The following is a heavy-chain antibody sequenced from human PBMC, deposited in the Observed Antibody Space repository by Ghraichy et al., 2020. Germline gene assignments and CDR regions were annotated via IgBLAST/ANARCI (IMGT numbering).Heavy chain of an antibody. J-gene: IGHJ4*02. D-gene: IGHD3-3*01. V-gene: IGHV4-31*03. CDR1: GGSISSGGYY. CDR3: ARGWKIWSGYLPTDFDY. CDR2: IYYSGST. Sequence: SETLSLTCTVSGGSISSGGYYWSWIRQHPGKGLEWIGYIYYSGSTYYNPSLKSRVTISVDTSKNQFSLKLSSVTAADTAVYYCARGWKIWSGYLPTDFDYWGQGTLVTVSS.